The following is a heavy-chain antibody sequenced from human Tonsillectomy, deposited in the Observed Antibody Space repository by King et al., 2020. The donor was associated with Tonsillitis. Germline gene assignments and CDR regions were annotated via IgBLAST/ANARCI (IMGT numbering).Heavy chain of an antibody. CDR1: GFTFSSYS. Sequence: EVQLVESGGGLVKPGGSLRLSCAASGFTFSSYSMNWVRQAPGKGLEWVSSISSSSSYIYSADSVKGRFTISRDNAKNSLYLQMNSLRAEDTAVYYCARGRLIGDYFDYWGQGTLVTVSS. CDR3: ARGRLIGDYFDY. J-gene: IGHJ4*02. V-gene: IGHV3-21*01. CDR2: ISSSSSYI. D-gene: IGHD3-16*01.